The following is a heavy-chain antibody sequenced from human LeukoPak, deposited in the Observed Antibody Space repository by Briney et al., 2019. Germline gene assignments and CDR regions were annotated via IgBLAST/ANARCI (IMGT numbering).Heavy chain of an antibody. Sequence: SVKVSCKASGFTFTSSAMQWVRQARGQRLEWIGWIVVGSGNTNYAQKFQERVTITRDMSTSTAYMELSSLRSEDTAVYYCAAASENLTGYRYYYYYGMDVWGRGTTVTVSS. CDR1: GFTFTSSA. J-gene: IGHJ6*02. CDR3: AAASENLTGYRYYYYYGMDV. CDR2: IVVGSGNT. D-gene: IGHD3-9*01. V-gene: IGHV1-58*02.